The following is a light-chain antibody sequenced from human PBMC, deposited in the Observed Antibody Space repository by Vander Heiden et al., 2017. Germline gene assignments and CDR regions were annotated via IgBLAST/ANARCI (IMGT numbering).Light chain of an antibody. J-gene: IGKJ1*01. CDR3: QQRSNGPQT. V-gene: IGKV3-11*01. Sequence: EIVLTQSPATLSLSPGERATLSCRASQSVSSYLAWYQQKPGQAPRLLIYDASNRATGIPARFSGSGSGTDFTLTISSLEPEDLAVYYCQQRSNGPQTFGQGTKVEIK. CDR1: QSVSSY. CDR2: DAS.